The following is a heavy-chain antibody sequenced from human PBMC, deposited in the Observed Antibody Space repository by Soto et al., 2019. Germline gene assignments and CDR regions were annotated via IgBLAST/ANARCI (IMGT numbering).Heavy chain of an antibody. CDR2: ISAYNGNT. V-gene: IGHV1-18*01. CDR1: GYRFVTYA. J-gene: IGHJ4*02. Sequence: QVKLVQSGAGVKKPGASVRVSGKASGYRFVTYAITWGRQAPGQGLEWLGWISAYNGNTKYAQNLQGRVTMTTDASTSTAYMEMRSLRSDDTAVYYCARDLDGSGSYYTDYWGPGTLVTVSS. D-gene: IGHD3-10*01. CDR3: ARDLDGSGSYYTDY.